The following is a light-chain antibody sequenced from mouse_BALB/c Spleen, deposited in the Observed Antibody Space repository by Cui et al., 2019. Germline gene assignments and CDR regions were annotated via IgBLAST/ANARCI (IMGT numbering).Light chain of an antibody. V-gene: IGKV12-46*01. Sequence: DIQMTQSPASLSVPVGDTVTFTCRASENIYSNLAWYQQKQGKTPQLQVYAATNLADGVPSRFSGSGSGTQYSLKINSLQSEDCESYYCQHYWGTPFTFGSGTKLEIK. CDR2: AAT. CDR3: QHYWGTPFT. CDR1: ENIYSN. J-gene: IGKJ4*01.